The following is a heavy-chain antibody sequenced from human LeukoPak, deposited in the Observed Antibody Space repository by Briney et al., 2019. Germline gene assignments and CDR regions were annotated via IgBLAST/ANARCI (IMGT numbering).Heavy chain of an antibody. CDR3: ASRVFGETYIAVFDY. Sequence: GGSLRLSCAASGLTFRNHAMSWVRQAPGKGLEWVAGITGSGAFTYHAESVRGRFTVSRDNSKNTLYLQMNSLRAEDTALYYCASRVFGETYIAVFDYWGQGTRVTVSS. J-gene: IGHJ4*02. CDR2: ITGSGAFT. D-gene: IGHD3-10*01. V-gene: IGHV3-23*01. CDR1: GLTFRNHA.